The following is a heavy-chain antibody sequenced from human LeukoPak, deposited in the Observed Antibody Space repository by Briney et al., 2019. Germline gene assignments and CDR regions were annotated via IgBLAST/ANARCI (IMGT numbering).Heavy chain of an antibody. Sequence: ASVKVSCKASGYTFTNYDINWVRQATGQGLEWMGWMHPNGGNTGYAQKFQGRVTMTRNTSISTAYMELRSLRSDDTAVYYCARVFGGVPDYWGQGTLVTVSS. D-gene: IGHD3-16*01. V-gene: IGHV1-8*01. CDR3: ARVFGGVPDY. CDR2: MHPNGGNT. CDR1: GYTFTNYD. J-gene: IGHJ4*02.